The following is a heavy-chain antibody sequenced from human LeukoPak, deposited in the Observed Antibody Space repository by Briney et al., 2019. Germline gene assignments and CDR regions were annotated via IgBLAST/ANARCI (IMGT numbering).Heavy chain of an antibody. CDR3: ARLYDYSNYAWFDP. CDR1: GGSISSSSYY. V-gene: IGHV4-39*07. CDR2: IYYSGST. D-gene: IGHD4-11*01. Sequence: PSETLSLTCTVSGGSISSSSYYWGWIRQPPGKGLEWIGSIYYSGSTNYNPSLKSRVTMSVDTSKNQFSLKLSSVTAADTAVYYCARLYDYSNYAWFDPWGQGTLVTVSS. J-gene: IGHJ5*02.